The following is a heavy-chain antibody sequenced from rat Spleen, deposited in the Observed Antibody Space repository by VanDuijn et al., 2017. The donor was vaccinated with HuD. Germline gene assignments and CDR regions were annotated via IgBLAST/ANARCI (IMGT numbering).Heavy chain of an antibody. Sequence: EVQLVESGGGLVQPGRSLKLSCAASGFTFSNYGMHWIRQTPTKGLEWVASISTGGGNTYYRDSVKGRFTISRDNAKSTLYLQMNSLRSEDTATYYCTTDTFYDGTYYPGGFDYWGQGVMVTVSS. D-gene: IGHD1-12*02. V-gene: IGHV5-19*01. CDR1: GFTFSNYG. J-gene: IGHJ2*01. CDR2: ISTGGGNT. CDR3: TTDTFYDGTYYPGGFDY.